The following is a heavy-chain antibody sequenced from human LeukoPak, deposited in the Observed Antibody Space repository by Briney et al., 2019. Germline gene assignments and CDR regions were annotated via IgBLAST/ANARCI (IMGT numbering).Heavy chain of an antibody. CDR3: ARGQYDYVWGSYRQGYYFDY. CDR1: GGTFSSYA. Sequence: GASVKVSCKASGGTFSSYAISWVRQAPGKGLEWMGGFDPENGETIYAQKFQGRVTMTEDTSTDTAYMELSSLRSEDTAVYYCARGQYDYVWGSYRQGYYFDYWGQGTLVTVSS. V-gene: IGHV1-24*01. J-gene: IGHJ4*02. CDR2: FDPENGET. D-gene: IGHD3-16*02.